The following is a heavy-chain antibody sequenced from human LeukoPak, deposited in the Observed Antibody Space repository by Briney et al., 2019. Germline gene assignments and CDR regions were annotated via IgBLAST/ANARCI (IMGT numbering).Heavy chain of an antibody. CDR3: ARDQFSGSYWNL. V-gene: IGHV3-30*02. Sequence: GGSLRLSCAASGFTFSSYGMHWVRQAPGKGLEWVAFIRYDGSDKYYADSVKGRFTISRDNSKNTLYLQMNSLRAEDTAVYYCARDQFSGSYWNLWGKGTTVTVSS. CDR2: IRYDGSDK. J-gene: IGHJ6*04. D-gene: IGHD1-26*01. CDR1: GFTFSSYG.